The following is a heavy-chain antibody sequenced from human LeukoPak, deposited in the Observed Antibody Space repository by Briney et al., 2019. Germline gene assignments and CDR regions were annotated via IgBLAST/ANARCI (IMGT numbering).Heavy chain of an antibody. D-gene: IGHD2-15*01. V-gene: IGHV3-15*01. CDR2: IKGTTADGTT. CDR1: GIPFIDAW. J-gene: IGHJ4*02. Sequence: GGSLRLSCELSGIPFIDAWMSWVRQAPGKGLEWVGRIKGTTADGTTAYAAPVKGRFLITRDDSQRMVYLQMDSLKIEDTAVYFCTWVDCSGGSCYFASWGQGTQVTVSS. CDR3: TWVDCSGGSCYFAS.